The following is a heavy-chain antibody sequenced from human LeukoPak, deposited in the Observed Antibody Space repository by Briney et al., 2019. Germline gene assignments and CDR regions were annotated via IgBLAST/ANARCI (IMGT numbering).Heavy chain of an antibody. CDR1: GFTFTSSA. Sequence: ASVKVSCKASGFTFTSSAMQWVRQARGQRLEWIGWIVVGSGNTNYAQKFQERVIITRDMSTSTAYMELSSLRSEDAAVYYCAAAWTGGGVDYWGQGTLVTVSS. D-gene: IGHD1-26*01. CDR3: AAAWTGGGVDY. V-gene: IGHV1-58*02. CDR2: IVVGSGNT. J-gene: IGHJ4*02.